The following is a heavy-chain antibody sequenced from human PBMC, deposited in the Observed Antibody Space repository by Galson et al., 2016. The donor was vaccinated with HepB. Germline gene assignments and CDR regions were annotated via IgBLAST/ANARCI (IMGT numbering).Heavy chain of an antibody. J-gene: IGHJ4*02. D-gene: IGHD1-26*01. CDR3: ASVVAVGGNPPFAFDY. V-gene: IGHV3-30*04. CDR2: TSYNGNNK. Sequence: SLRLSCAASGFTFSSYAMNWVRQAPGKGLEWVAGTSYNGNNKYYIDSVKGRFTISRDDPKNTVYLQMNGLRGDDTAVYYCASVVAVGGNPPFAFDYWGQGTLVTASS. CDR1: GFTFSSYA.